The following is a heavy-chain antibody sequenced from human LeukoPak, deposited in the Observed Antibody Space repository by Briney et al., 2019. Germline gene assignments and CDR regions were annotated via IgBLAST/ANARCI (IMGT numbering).Heavy chain of an antibody. V-gene: IGHV1-2*06. CDR2: INPNSGGT. CDR3: ARGNSGYEWVGAAY. J-gene: IGHJ4*02. Sequence: ASVTVSCTASGYTFTDYYVHWVRQAPGQGLEWMGRINPNSGGTERAQKFHGRFTMTRDTSTGTAYMELSRLKSDDTAMYYCARGNSGYEWVGAAYWGQGTLVTVSS. CDR1: GYTFTDYY. D-gene: IGHD5-12*01.